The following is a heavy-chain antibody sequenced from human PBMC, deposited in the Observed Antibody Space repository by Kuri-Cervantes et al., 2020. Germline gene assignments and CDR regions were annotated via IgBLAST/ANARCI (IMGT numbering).Heavy chain of an antibody. D-gene: IGHD6-13*01. J-gene: IGHJ1*01. Sequence: LSLTCAASGFTFSSYAMHWVRQAPGKGLEWVAVISYDGSNKYYADSVKGRFTISRDNSKNTLYLQMNSLRAEDTAVYYCARDDSSSWSGYFQHWGQGTLVTVSS. V-gene: IGHV3-30-3*01. CDR3: ARDDSSSWSGYFQH. CDR2: ISYDGSNK. CDR1: GFTFSSYA.